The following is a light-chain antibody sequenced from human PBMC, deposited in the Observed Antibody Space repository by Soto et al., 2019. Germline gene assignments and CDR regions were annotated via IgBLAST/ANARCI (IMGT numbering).Light chain of an antibody. CDR3: SSYTSSSTYV. Sequence: QSVLTQPASVSGSPGQSIAISCTGTSSDVGGYNYVSWYQQQPGKAPKLIIYDVTNRPSGVSNRFSGSKSGNTASLTISGLQAEDEADYYCSSYTSSSTYVFGTGTKLTVL. V-gene: IGLV2-14*01. CDR2: DVT. CDR1: SSDVGGYNY. J-gene: IGLJ1*01.